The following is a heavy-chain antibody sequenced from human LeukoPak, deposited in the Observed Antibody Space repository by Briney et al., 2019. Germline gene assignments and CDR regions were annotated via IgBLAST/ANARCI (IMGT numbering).Heavy chain of an antibody. CDR1: GFTFSSYG. CDR3: AKDPYSSGWFQFDY. J-gene: IGHJ4*02. V-gene: IGHV3-30*18. D-gene: IGHD6-19*01. CDR2: ISYDGSNK. Sequence: GGSLRLSCAASGFTFSSYGMHWVRQAPGKGLEWVAVISYDGSNKYYADSVKGRFTISRDNSKNTLYLQMNSLRAEDTAVYYCAKDPYSSGWFQFDYWGQGTLVTVCS.